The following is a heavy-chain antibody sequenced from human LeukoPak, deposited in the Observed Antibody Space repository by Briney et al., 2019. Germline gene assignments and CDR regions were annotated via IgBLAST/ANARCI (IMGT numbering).Heavy chain of an antibody. J-gene: IGHJ4*02. V-gene: IGHV3-49*04. CDR1: GFTFGDYA. CDR3: TRDHRDDWNPGYYFDY. Sequence: GGSLRLSCTASGFTFGDYAVSWVRQAPGKGLEWVGFIKTKLYGGTTEYAASVKGRFTISRDDSKAIAYLQMNSLKTEDTAVYYCTRDHRDDWNPGYYFDYWGQGTLVTVSS. D-gene: IGHD1-1*01. CDR2: IKTKLYGGTT.